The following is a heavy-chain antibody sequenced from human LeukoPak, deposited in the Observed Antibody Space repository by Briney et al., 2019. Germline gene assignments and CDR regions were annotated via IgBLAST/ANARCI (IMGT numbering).Heavy chain of an antibody. J-gene: IGHJ4*02. V-gene: IGHV1-69*06. Sequence: SVKVSCKASGGTFSSYAISWVRQAPGQGLEWMGGIIPIFGTANYAQKFQGRVTITADKSTSTAYMELSSLRSEDTAVYYCVRSMKVAAGTEFDYWGQGTLVTVSS. CDR2: IIPIFGTA. CDR3: VRSMKVAAGTEFDY. CDR1: GGTFSSYA. D-gene: IGHD6-13*01.